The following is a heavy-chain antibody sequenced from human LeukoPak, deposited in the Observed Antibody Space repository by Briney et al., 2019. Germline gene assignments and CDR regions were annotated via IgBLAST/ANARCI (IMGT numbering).Heavy chain of an antibody. Sequence: SVKVSCKASGGTFSSYAISWVRQAPGQGLEWMGRIIPILGIANYAQKFQGRVTITADESTSTAYMELSSLRSEDTAVYYCARARIAVAGTGDYWGQGTLVTVSS. CDR1: GGTFSSYA. D-gene: IGHD6-19*01. V-gene: IGHV1-69*04. CDR3: ARARIAVAGTGDY. J-gene: IGHJ4*02. CDR2: IIPILGIA.